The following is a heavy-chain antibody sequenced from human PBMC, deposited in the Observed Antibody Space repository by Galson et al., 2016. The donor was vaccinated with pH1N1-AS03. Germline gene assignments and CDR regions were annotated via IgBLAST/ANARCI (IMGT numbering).Heavy chain of an antibody. D-gene: IGHD6-13*01. V-gene: IGHV4-34*01. CDR3: ARGNPFLGGSWYEDS. Sequence: SETLSLTCTVSGGSLTDYQWSWIRQSPGKGLEWIGEISHSGITDYNPSLKSRVSISVDTSKDQFSLNLSSMTAADAAVYYCARGNPFLGGSWYEDSWGQGTLVIVSS. J-gene: IGHJ4*02. CDR2: ISHSGIT. CDR1: GGSLTDYQ.